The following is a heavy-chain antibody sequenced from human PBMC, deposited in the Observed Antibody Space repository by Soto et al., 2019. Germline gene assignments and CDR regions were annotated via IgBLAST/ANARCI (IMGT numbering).Heavy chain of an antibody. Sequence: XRSLGVCVSDCGFTLSSCCMGWVRQAPGKGLEWVSAISGSGCSTYYADSVKGRFTISRDNSKNTLYLQMNSLRAEDTAVYYCANRREQLLVGYFDDWGQATLVTVSS. D-gene: IGHD6-19*01. V-gene: IGHV3-23*01. J-gene: IGHJ4*02. CDR1: GFTLSSCC. CDR3: ANRREQLLVGYFDD. CDR2: ISGSGCST.